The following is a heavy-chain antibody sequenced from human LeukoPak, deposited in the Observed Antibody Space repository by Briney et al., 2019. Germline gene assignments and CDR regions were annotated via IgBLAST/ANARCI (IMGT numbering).Heavy chain of an antibody. Sequence: GGSLRLSCAASGFTFSSYAMSWVRQAPGKGLEWVSGISGGGGSTYYADSVKGRFTISRDNSKNTLYLQMNSLRVEDTAVYYCAKLGPVLRYFDGLSAGDYWGQGTLLTVSS. J-gene: IGHJ4*02. CDR1: GFTFSSYA. CDR3: AKLGPVLRYFDGLSAGDY. CDR2: ISGGGGST. D-gene: IGHD3-9*01. V-gene: IGHV3-23*01.